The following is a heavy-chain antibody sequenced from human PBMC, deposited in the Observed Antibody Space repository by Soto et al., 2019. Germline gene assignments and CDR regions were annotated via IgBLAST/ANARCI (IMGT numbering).Heavy chain of an antibody. D-gene: IGHD3-16*01. CDR2: NSAYNGNT. Sequence: ASVKVSCKASGYTFTSYGISWVRQAPGQGLEWMGWNSAYNGNTNDAQKLQGRVTMTTDTSTSTAYMELRSLRSDDTAVYCCASLGASEAFDIWGQGTMVTVSS. CDR3: ASLGASEAFDI. V-gene: IGHV1-18*01. J-gene: IGHJ3*02. CDR1: GYTFTSYG.